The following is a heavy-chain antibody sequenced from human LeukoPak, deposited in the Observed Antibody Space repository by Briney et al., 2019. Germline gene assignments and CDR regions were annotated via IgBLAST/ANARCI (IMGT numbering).Heavy chain of an antibody. CDR2: ILYSGST. CDR1: VGFIRTSNYY. CDR3: ARGVRWLQSSGSSFDY. D-gene: IGHD5-24*01. Sequence: PSETLSLTCTVCVGFIRTSNYYWGWIRQPPGKGLEWIGNILYSGSTYYSPSLKSRVTISLDTSRNQFSLKLSSVTAADTAVYYCARGVRWLQSSGSSFDYWGQGTLLTVSS. V-gene: IGHV4-39*07. J-gene: IGHJ4*02.